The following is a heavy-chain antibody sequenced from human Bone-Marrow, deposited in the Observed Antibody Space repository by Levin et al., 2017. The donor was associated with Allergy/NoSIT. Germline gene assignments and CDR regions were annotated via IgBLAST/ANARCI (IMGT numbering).Heavy chain of an antibody. CDR2: IIPIFGTA. D-gene: IGHD3-3*01. V-gene: IGHV1-69*06. J-gene: IGHJ6*03. CDR1: GGTFSSYA. Sequence: SVKVSCKASGGTFSSYAISWVRQAPGQGLEWMGGIIPIFGTANYAQKFQGRVTITADKSTSTAYMELSSLRSEDTAVYYCARGYYDFWSGYQTADYYYYYYMDVWGKGTTVTVSS. CDR3: ARGYYDFWSGYQTADYYYYYYMDV.